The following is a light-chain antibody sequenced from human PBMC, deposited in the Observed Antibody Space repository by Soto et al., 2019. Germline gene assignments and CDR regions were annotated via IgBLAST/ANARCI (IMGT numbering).Light chain of an antibody. CDR3: QQYYSYPIT. CDR1: QGISSY. J-gene: IGKJ5*01. CDR2: AAS. Sequence: AIRMTQSPSSFSASTGDRVTITCRASQGISSYLAWYQQKPGKAPKLLIYAASTLQSGVPSRFSGSGSGTDFTLTISCLQSEDFATYYCQQYYSYPITFGKGTPLEIK. V-gene: IGKV1-8*01.